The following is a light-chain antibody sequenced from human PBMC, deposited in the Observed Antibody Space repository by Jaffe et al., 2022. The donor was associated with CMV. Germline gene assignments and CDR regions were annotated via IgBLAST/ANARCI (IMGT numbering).Light chain of an antibody. J-gene: IGLJ1*01. CDR2: GLN. CDR3: DSRDTSADLRF. V-gene: IGLV3-19*01. CDR1: SLRSVY. Sequence: SSELSQDPAVSVALGQTVTITCQGDSLRSVYASWYQQKPGQAPRLVLYGLNRRPSGIPDRFSGSSSGDTTSLTITGAQAEDEGDYYCDSRDTSADLRFFGPGTKVTVL.